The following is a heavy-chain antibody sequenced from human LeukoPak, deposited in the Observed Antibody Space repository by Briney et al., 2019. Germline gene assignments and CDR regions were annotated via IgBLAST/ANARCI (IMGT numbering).Heavy chain of an antibody. D-gene: IGHD3-22*01. CDR2: INSEGRTT. CDR1: EFTFSSYW. J-gene: IGHJ4*02. CDR3: AREGYYDSSGYSIRFSY. V-gene: IGHV3-74*01. Sequence: GGSLRLYCEASEFTFSSYWMHWVRQAPGQGLMWVSRINSEGRTTIYADSVKGRFTIPRDNAKNTLYLQMNSLRAEDTAVYYCAREGYYDSSGYSIRFSYWGQGTLVTVSS.